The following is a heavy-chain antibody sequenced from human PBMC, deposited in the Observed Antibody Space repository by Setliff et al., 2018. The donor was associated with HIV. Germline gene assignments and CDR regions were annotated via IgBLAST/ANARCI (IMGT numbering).Heavy chain of an antibody. CDR2: VSNDGSQ. V-gene: IGHV3-30*04. D-gene: IGHD3-10*01. J-gene: IGHJ1*01. CDR1: GFNFSPYA. Sequence: GGSLRLSCATSGFNFSPYAMHWVRQTPGKGLEWVAVVSNDGSQYYAESVRGRFTISRDNSKSTLYLQMNSLRAEDTAVYYCSRVDYGSGSCPQHWGRGTLVTVSS. CDR3: SRVDYGSGSCPQH.